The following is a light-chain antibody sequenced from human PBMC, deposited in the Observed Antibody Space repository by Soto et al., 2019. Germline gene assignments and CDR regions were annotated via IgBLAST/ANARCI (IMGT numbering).Light chain of an antibody. V-gene: IGKV1-5*03. CDR1: QSINNW. CDR2: KAS. Sequence: DIQMTQSPSTLSASEGDRVTITCRASQSINNWLAWYQQTPGKAPKLLISKASNLKSVVPSRFSGTGSGTEVTLTISSLQPDDCASYYCQKYDSYPFTFGGGTKVEI. CDR3: QKYDSYPFT. J-gene: IGKJ4*01.